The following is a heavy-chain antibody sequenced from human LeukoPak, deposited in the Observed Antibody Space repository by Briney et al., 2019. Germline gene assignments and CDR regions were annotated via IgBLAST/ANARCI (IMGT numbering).Heavy chain of an antibody. CDR3: ARALYYYDSSGTLDY. CDR2: FDPEDGET. J-gene: IGHJ4*02. Sequence: ASVKVSCKVSGYTLTELSMHWVRQAPGKGLEWMGGFDPEDGETIYAQKFQGRVTMTEDTSTDTAYMELSSLRSEDTAVYYCARALYYYDSSGTLDYWGQGTLVTVSS. V-gene: IGHV1-24*01. CDR1: GYTLTELS. D-gene: IGHD3-22*01.